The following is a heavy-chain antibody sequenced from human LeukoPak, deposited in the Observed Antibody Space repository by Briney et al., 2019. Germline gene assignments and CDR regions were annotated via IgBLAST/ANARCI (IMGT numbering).Heavy chain of an antibody. D-gene: IGHD3-10*01. CDR3: ARGYYGSGSYSPSLDWFDP. CDR1: GFTFSSYA. J-gene: IGHJ5*02. CDR2: ISYDGSNK. Sequence: PGGSLRLSCAASGFTFSSYAMHWVRQAPGKGLEGVAVISYDGSNKYYADSVKGRFTISRDNSKNQLYLQMNSLRAEDTHVYYCARGYYGSGSYSPSLDWFDPWGQGTLVTVSP. V-gene: IGHV3-30-3*01.